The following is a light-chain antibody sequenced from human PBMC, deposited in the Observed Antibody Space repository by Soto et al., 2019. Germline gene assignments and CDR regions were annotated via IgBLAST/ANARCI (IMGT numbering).Light chain of an antibody. J-gene: IGLJ1*01. CDR2: DVN. CDR1: STDIGDHNS. Sequence: QSVLTQPASVSGSPGQSITISCTGTSTDIGDHNSVSWYQQHPGKAPELLIYDVNGRPTGVSHRFSGSKSGNTASLSISGLQPDDEADYYCSSYTGRRTYVFGSGTKVT. V-gene: IGLV2-14*03. CDR3: SSYTGRRTYV.